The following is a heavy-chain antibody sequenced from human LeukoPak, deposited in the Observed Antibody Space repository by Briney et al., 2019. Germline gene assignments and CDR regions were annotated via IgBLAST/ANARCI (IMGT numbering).Heavy chain of an antibody. V-gene: IGHV4-34*01. Sequence: PSETLSLTCAVYGGSFSGYSWTWIRQPPGKGLEWIGEIKDSGSPTFNPSLKSRVTMSVDTSNNQFSVRLSSLTAADTAVYYCARGRLSGLPRATTSQFDYWGQGTLVTVSS. CDR3: ARGRLSGLPRATTSQFDY. J-gene: IGHJ4*02. CDR1: GGSFSGYS. CDR2: IKDSGSP. D-gene: IGHD6-19*01.